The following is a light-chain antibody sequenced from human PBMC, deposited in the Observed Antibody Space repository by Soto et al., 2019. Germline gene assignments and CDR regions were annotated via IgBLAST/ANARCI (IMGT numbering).Light chain of an antibody. J-gene: IGKJ1*01. CDR1: QSVSSSY. V-gene: IGKV3-20*01. CDR3: QQYGSSGT. CDR2: GAS. Sequence: IVLTQSPCTLSWSPWERATLSCRASQSVSSSYLAWYQQKPGQAPRLLIYGASNRATGIPDRFSGSGSGTDFTLTISRLEPEDFAVYYCQQYGSSGTFGQGTKVDIK.